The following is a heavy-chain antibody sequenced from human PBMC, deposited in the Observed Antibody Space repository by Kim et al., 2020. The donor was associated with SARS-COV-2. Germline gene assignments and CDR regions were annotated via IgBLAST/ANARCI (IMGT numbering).Heavy chain of an antibody. CDR3: ARLGGSSWFLDF. V-gene: IGHV4-39*02. Sequence: YYSASLQSRVTISVDTSKNHFSLNLNSVTAADTAVYYCARLGGSSWFLDFWGQGTLVTVPS. D-gene: IGHD6-19*01. J-gene: IGHJ4*02.